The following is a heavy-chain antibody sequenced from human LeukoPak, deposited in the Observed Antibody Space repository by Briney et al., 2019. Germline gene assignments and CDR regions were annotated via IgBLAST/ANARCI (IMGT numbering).Heavy chain of an antibody. J-gene: IGHJ2*01. CDR2: INHSGST. CDR3: ASYAKDIVVLPAASIYWYFDL. Sequence: SETLSLTCAVYGGSLSGYYWSWIRQPPGKGLEWIGEINHSGSTNYNPSLRSRVTISVNPSKNQFSLRLSSVTAAYTAVYYCASYAKDIVVLPAASIYWYFDLWGRGTLVTVSS. CDR1: GGSLSGYY. D-gene: IGHD2-2*01. V-gene: IGHV4-34*01.